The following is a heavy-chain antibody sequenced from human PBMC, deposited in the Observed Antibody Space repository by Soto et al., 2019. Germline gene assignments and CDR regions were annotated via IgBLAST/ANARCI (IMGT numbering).Heavy chain of an antibody. V-gene: IGHV3-53*04. J-gene: IGHJ4*02. D-gene: IGHD4-4*01. CDR2: IYSGGST. CDR1: GFTVSRNY. Sequence: EVQLEESGGGLVQPGGSLRLSCVVSGFTVSRNYMSWVRQAPGKGLEWVSVIYSGGSTYYANSVKGRFTISRHNSKNTLYLHMNSLRDEDTAVYYCARGGNPNYYWGQGTLVTVSS. CDR3: ARGGNPNYY.